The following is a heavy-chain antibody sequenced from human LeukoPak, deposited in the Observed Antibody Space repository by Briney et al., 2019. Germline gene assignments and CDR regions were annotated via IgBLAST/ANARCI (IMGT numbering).Heavy chain of an antibody. CDR3: AKDRGPIVGARSGFDY. Sequence: GGSLRLSCAASGFTFSDYYMSWIRQAPGKGLEWVSAISGSGGSTYYADSVKGRFTISRDNSKNTLYLQMNSLRAEDTAVYYCAKDRGPIVGARSGFDYWGQGTLVTVSS. D-gene: IGHD1-26*01. CDR2: ISGSGGST. CDR1: GFTFSDYY. V-gene: IGHV3-23*01. J-gene: IGHJ4*02.